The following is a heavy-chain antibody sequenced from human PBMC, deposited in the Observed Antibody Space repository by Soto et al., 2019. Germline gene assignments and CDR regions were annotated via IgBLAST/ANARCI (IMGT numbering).Heavy chain of an antibody. V-gene: IGHV5-10-1*01. J-gene: IGHJ4*02. Sequence: PGESLKIPCQTHGYYFTYYWITWVRQLPGQGLQYMGRIAPSNSYTYYSASFQVHVTFSADKSSSTAHLLWSILKASDSAVYYCARKGDGYTLERFHYWGQ. CDR3: ARKGDGYTLERFHY. CDR2: IAPSNSYT. CDR1: GYYFTYYW. D-gene: IGHD5-18*01.